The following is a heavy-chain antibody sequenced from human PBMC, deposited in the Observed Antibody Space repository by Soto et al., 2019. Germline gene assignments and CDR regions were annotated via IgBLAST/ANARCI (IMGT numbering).Heavy chain of an antibody. CDR3: ARDALRIPEAPGDD. V-gene: IGHV1-69*13. Sequence: GASVKVSCKAPGGTFSSYAISWVRPAPGQGLEWMGGIIPIFGTANYAQKFQGRVTITADESTSTVYMELSSLRSDDTSVYYCARDALRIPEAPGDDWGQGTLVTVSS. CDR2: IIPIFGTA. D-gene: IGHD6-19*01. J-gene: IGHJ4*02. CDR1: GGTFSSYA.